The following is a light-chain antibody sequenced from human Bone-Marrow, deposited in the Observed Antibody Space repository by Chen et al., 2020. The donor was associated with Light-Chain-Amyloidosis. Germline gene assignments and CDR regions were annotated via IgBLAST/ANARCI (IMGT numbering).Light chain of an antibody. CDR2: EVT. CDR3: SSYTITNTLV. J-gene: IGLJ1*01. CDR1: SSDVGGDNH. V-gene: IGLV2-14*01. Sequence: QSALTQPASVSGSPGQSITISCTGTSSDVGGDNHVSWYQQHPDKAPKLMIYEVTNRPSWVPDRFSGSKSDNTASLTISGRKTEDEADYFCSSYTITNTLVFGSGTRVTVL.